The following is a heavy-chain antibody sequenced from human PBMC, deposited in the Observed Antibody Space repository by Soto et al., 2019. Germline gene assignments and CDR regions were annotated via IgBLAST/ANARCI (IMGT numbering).Heavy chain of an antibody. D-gene: IGHD3-3*01. V-gene: IGHV4-30-4*01. CDR1: GGSISSGDYY. CDR3: ARERTIWSGYYTDY. Sequence: NPSETLSLTCTVSGGSISSGDYYWTWIRQPPGKGLEWIGYIYYSGSTYYNPSLKSRVTISVDTSKNQFSLKLSSVTAADTAVYYCARERTIWSGYYTDYWGQGILVTVSS. J-gene: IGHJ4*02. CDR2: IYYSGST.